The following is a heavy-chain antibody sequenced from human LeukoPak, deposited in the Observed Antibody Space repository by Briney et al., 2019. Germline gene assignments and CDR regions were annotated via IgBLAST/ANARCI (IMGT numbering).Heavy chain of an antibody. V-gene: IGHV3-21*01. CDR3: ARSRPFDY. CDR1: GFTFSSYS. CDR2: ISSSSSYI. D-gene: IGHD6-6*01. J-gene: IGHJ4*02. Sequence: GGSLRLSCAASGFTFSSYSMNWVRQAPGKGLEWVSFISSSSSYIYYADSVKGRFTISRDNAKNSLDLQMNSLRDEDTAVYHCARSRPFDYWGQGTLVTVSS.